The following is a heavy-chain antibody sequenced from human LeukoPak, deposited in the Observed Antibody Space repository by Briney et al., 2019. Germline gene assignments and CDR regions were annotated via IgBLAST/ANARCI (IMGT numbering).Heavy chain of an antibody. V-gene: IGHV1-8*01. Sequence: AASVKVSCKASGYTFTSYDINWVRQATGQGLEWMGWMNPNSGNTGYAQKFQGRVTMTRNTSISTAYMELSSLRSEDTAVYYCASSVAGYYYYYYGMDVWGQGTTVTVSS. J-gene: IGHJ6*02. CDR2: MNPNSGNT. CDR1: GYTFTSYD. D-gene: IGHD6-19*01. CDR3: ASSVAGYYYYYYGMDV.